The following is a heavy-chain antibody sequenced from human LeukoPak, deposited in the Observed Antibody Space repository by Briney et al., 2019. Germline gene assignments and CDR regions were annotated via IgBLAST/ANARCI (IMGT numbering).Heavy chain of an antibody. CDR1: GYTFTSYY. D-gene: IGHD3-22*01. J-gene: IGHJ2*01. CDR3: ARDPYDSSGYYDFRAWYFDL. CDR2: INPSGGST. Sequence: ASVKVSCKASGYTFTSYYMHWVRQAPGQGLEWMGIINPSGGSTSYAQKFQGRVTMTRDTSTSTVYMELSSLRSEDTAVYYCARDPYDSSGYYDFRAWYFDLWGRGTLVTVSS. V-gene: IGHV1-46*01.